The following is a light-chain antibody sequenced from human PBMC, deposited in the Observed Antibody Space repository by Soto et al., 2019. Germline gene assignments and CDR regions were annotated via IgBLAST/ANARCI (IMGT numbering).Light chain of an antibody. J-gene: IGLJ3*02. CDR1: SSDVGSYNL. V-gene: IGLV2-23*01. CDR3: CSYAGSSTWV. CDR2: EGG. Sequence: QSALTQPASVSGSPGQSITISCTGTSSDVGSYNLVSLYQQHPGKAPKLMIYEGGKRPSGVSNRFSGSKSGNTASLTISGLQAEDEADYYFCSYAGSSTWVFGGGTKLTVL.